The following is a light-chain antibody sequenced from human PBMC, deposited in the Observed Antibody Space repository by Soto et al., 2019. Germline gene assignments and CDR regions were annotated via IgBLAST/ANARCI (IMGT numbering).Light chain of an antibody. Sequence: QSALTQPASVSGSPGQSIAISCTGTSSDVGAYNSGSWYQQYPGKAPKLMIHDVSNRPSGVSDRFSGSKSGNTASLTISGLQAEDEGDYYCSSYTSSSSYVFGSGTKLTVL. J-gene: IGLJ1*01. V-gene: IGLV2-14*01. CDR3: SSYTSSSSYV. CDR2: DVS. CDR1: SSDVGAYNS.